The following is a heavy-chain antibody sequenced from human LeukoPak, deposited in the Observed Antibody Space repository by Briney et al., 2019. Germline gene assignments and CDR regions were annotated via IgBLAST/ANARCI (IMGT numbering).Heavy chain of an antibody. D-gene: IGHD2-15*01. V-gene: IGHV4-59*08. CDR3: ARHGPLGYCSGGSCYDAALDY. Sequence: SETLSLTCSVAGASMSSYYWSWIRQPPGKGLEWIAYIYYSGSTNYNPSLKSRVTISVDTSKNQFSLKLSSVTAADTAVYYCARHGPLGYCSGGSCYDAALDYWGQGALVTVSS. CDR2: IYYSGST. CDR1: GASMSSYY. J-gene: IGHJ4*02.